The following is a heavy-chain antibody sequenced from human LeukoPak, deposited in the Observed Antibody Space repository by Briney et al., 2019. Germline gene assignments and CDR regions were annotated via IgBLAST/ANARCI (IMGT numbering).Heavy chain of an antibody. V-gene: IGHV2-70*11. CDR1: GFSFTNNGMC. J-gene: IGHJ4*02. Sequence: SGPTLVNPTRTLTLTCTFSGFSFTNNGMCVTWIRQPPGKALEWLARSDWDDDKYYSASLKTRLTISKDTSKNQVFLTMTNMDPVDTATYYCARIRGTYCSSTTCSFEDFWGQGTLVTVSS. D-gene: IGHD2-2*01. CDR2: SDWDDDK. CDR3: ARIRGTYCSSTTCSFEDF.